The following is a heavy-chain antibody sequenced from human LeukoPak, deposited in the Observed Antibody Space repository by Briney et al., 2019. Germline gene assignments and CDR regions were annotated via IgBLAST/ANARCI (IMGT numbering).Heavy chain of an antibody. CDR3: TREISGSWPYYYYYMDV. J-gene: IGHJ6*03. CDR2: IRSKANSYAT. CDR1: GFTFSGSA. V-gene: IGHV3-73*01. Sequence: GGSLRLSCAASGFTFSGSAMLWVRQASGKGLEWVGRIRSKANSYATAYAASVKGRFTISRDDSKNTAYLQMNSLKTEDTAVYYCTREISGSWPYYYYYMDVWGKGTTVTISS. D-gene: IGHD6-13*01.